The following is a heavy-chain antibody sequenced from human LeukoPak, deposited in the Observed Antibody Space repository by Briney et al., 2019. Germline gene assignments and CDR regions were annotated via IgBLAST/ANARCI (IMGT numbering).Heavy chain of an antibody. V-gene: IGHV4-4*07. D-gene: IGHD3-9*01. CDR3: AREPQYYDILTGYSSTLRFDP. CDR1: GGSISSYY. Sequence: SGTLSLTCTVSGGSISSYYWSWIRQPAGKGLEWIGRIYTSGSTNYNPSLKSRVTMSVDTSKNQFSLKLSSVTAADTAVYYCAREPQYYDILTGYSSTLRFDPWGQGTLVTVSS. J-gene: IGHJ5*02. CDR2: IYTSGST.